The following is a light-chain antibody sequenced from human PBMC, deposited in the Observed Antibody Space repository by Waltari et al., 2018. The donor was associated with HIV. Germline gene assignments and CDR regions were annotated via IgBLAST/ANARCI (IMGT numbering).Light chain of an antibody. Sequence: QSALPQPASVSGSPGQSITISCPRTGAEVGASNYVDWYQKLPDTVPKLIIYDVVSRPSGVSDRFSGSKSGNTASLTISGLQAEDAGDYYCSSYTTFNTIIFGGGTKLTVL. J-gene: IGLJ2*01. V-gene: IGLV2-14*03. CDR2: DVV. CDR3: SSYTTFNTII. CDR1: GAEVGASNY.